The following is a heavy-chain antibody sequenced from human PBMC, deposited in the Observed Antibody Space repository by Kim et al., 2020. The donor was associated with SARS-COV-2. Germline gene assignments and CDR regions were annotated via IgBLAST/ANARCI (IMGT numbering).Heavy chain of an antibody. CDR2: IGSTGGT. V-gene: IGHV3-23*01. D-gene: IGHD3-10*01. CDR1: GFPFSRHA. CDR3: SAGTTYYWDY. Sequence: GGSLRLSCAASGFPFSRHAMSWARQAAGKGLEWVSAIGSTGGTYYADSAKGRFTISRDNSKNTLYLQLNSLRAEDTAVYLCSAGTTYYWDYWGEGTLVTVSS. J-gene: IGHJ4*02.